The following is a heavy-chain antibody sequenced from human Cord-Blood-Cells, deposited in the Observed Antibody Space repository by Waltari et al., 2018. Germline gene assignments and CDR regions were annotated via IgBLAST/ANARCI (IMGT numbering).Heavy chain of an antibody. Sequence: IGWVRQMPGKGLEWMGIIYPGDSDTRYSPSFQGQVTIAADKSISTAYLQWSSLKASDTAMYYCARGCSSTSCYEYFQHWGQGTLVTVSS. V-gene: IGHV5-51*01. CDR2: IYPGDSDT. J-gene: IGHJ1*01. D-gene: IGHD2-2*01. CDR3: ARGCSSTSCYEYFQH.